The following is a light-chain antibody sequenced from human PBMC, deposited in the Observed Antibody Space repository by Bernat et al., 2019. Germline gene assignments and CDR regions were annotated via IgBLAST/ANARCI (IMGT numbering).Light chain of an antibody. Sequence: SYELTQPPSVSVSPGQTASITSSGDKLGDKYACWYQQKPGQSPVLVIYQDSKRPSGIPERFSGSNSGNTATLTISGTQAMDEADYYCQAWDSNNVVFGGGTKLTVL. CDR3: QAWDSNNVV. CDR2: QDS. V-gene: IGLV3-1*01. CDR1: KLGDKY. J-gene: IGLJ2*01.